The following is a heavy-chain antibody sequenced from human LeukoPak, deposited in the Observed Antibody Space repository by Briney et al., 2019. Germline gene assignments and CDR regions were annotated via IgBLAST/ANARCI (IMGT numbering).Heavy chain of an antibody. CDR3: ARRITMVRGVNWFDP. D-gene: IGHD3-10*01. CDR2: IYYSGST. J-gene: IGHJ5*02. CDR1: GGSISSSNYY. V-gene: IGHV4-39*01. Sequence: SETLSLTCTVSGGSISSSNYYWGWIRQPPGKGLEWIGTIYYSGSTYYNPSLKSRVTISVDTSKNQFSLKLSSVTAADTAVYYCARRITMVRGVNWFDPWGQGTLVTVSS.